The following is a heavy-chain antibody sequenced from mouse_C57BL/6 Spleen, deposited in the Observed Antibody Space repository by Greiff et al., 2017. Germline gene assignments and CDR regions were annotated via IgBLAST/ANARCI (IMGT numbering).Heavy chain of an antibody. CDR2: INPYNGGT. D-gene: IGHD1-1*01. Sequence: VQLQQSGPVLVKPGASVKMSCKASGYTFTDYYMNWVKQSHGKSLEWIGVINPYNGGTSYNQKFKGKATLTVDKSSSTAYMELNSLTSEDSAVYYCARTYYYGSSDNWFAYWGQGTLVTVSA. V-gene: IGHV1-19*01. CDR3: ARTYYYGSSDNWFAY. J-gene: IGHJ3*01. CDR1: GYTFTDYY.